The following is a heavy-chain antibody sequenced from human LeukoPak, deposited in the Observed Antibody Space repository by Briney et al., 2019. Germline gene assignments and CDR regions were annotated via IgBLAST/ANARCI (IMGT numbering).Heavy chain of an antibody. CDR2: ISSSSSYI. Sequence: GGSLRLSCAASGFTFGSHSMNWVRQAPGKGLEWVSSISSSSSYIYYTDSVKGRFTLSRDNAKKSLYLQMNSLRAEDTAVYYCARSDFWLPRQYYYYYMDVWGKGTTVTVSS. CDR1: GFTFGSHS. D-gene: IGHD3/OR15-3a*01. V-gene: IGHV3-21*01. J-gene: IGHJ6*03. CDR3: ARSDFWLPRQYYYYYMDV.